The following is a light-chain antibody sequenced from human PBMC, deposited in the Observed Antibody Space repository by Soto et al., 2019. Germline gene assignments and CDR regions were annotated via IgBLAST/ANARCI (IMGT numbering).Light chain of an antibody. CDR3: SSSTSSSTL. J-gene: IGLJ2*01. V-gene: IGLV2-14*01. CDR2: EVS. CDR1: SSDVGGYDY. Sequence: QSALTQPASVSGSPGQSITISCTGASSDVGGYDYVSWYQHHPGKAPKLLIYEVSNRPSGVSNRFSGSKSGNTAALTISGLHAEDEADYYCSSSTSSSTLFGGGTQLTVL.